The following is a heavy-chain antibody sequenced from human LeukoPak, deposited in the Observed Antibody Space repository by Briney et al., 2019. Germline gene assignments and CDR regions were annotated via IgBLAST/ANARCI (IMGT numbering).Heavy chain of an antibody. CDR2: IYYSGST. Sequence: PSETLSLTCTVSGGSISSYYWSWIRQPPGKGLEWIGYIYYSGSTNHNPSLKSRVTISVDTSKNQFSLKLSSVTAADTAVYYCARDLGMDVWGQGTTVTVSS. CDR1: GGSISSYY. CDR3: ARDLGMDV. D-gene: IGHD3-16*01. V-gene: IGHV4-59*01. J-gene: IGHJ6*02.